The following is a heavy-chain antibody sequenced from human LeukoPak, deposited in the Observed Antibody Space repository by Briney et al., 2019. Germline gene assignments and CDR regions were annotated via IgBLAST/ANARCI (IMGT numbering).Heavy chain of an antibody. Sequence: ASVKVSCKASGYTFTGYYMHWVRQAPGQGLEWMGWINPNSGGTNYAQKFQGRVTMTRDTSISTDYMELSRLRSADTAVYYCARVRIAVAGKYYFDYWGQGTLVTVSS. D-gene: IGHD6-19*01. CDR1: GYTFTGYY. CDR2: INPNSGGT. J-gene: IGHJ4*02. CDR3: ARVRIAVAGKYYFDY. V-gene: IGHV1-2*02.